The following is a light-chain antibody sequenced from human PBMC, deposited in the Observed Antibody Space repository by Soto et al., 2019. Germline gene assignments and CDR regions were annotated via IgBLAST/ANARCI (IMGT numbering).Light chain of an antibody. CDR3: QQYSNYPWT. V-gene: IGKV1-5*01. CDR2: DAF. Sequence: DIQMTQSPSTLSASVEDRVTITCRANQDINRWLAWYQQKPGKAPKLLIYDAFNLESGVPSRFSGRGSEADFTLTISSLQPDDSATYYCQQYSNYPWTFGQGTKVEVK. J-gene: IGKJ1*01. CDR1: QDINRW.